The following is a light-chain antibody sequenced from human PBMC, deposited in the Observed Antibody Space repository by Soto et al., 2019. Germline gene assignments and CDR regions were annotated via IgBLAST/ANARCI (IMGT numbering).Light chain of an antibody. V-gene: IGLV1-40*01. Sequence: QSVLTQPPSVSGAPGQRVTIACTGSTSNIGAGYDVHWYRHLPGAAPKLLLSGHSHRPSGVPDRLSGSKSGTSASLAITGLQAEDEADYYCLLYYGGGQLVFGGGTKLTVL. CDR1: TSNIGAGYD. CDR3: LLYYGGGQLV. J-gene: IGLJ3*02. CDR2: GHS.